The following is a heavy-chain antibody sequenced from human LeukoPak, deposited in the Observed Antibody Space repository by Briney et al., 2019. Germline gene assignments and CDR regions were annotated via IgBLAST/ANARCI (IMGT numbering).Heavy chain of an antibody. V-gene: IGHV3-48*02. D-gene: IGHD3-10*01. CDR3: ASRYYGGDYYYYYGMDV. CDR1: GFTFNSYS. J-gene: IGHJ6*02. Sequence: QPGGSLRLSCAASGFTFNSYSMNWVRQAPGKGLEWVSYISSSSSTIYYADSVKGRFTISRDNAKNSLYLQMNSLRDEDTAVYYCASRYYGGDYYYYYGMDVWGQGTTVTVSS. CDR2: ISSSSSTI.